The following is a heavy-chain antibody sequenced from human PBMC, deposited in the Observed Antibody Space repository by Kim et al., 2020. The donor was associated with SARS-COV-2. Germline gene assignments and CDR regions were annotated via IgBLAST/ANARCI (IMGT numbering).Heavy chain of an antibody. CDR1: GGSFSGYY. Sequence: SETLSLTCAVYGGSFSGYYWSWIRQPPGKGLEWIGEINHSGSTNYNPSLKSRVTISVDTSKNQFSLKLSSVTAADTAVYYCASRRITIFGVVINPIDYWGQGTLVTVSS. V-gene: IGHV4-34*01. CDR3: ASRRITIFGVVINPIDY. J-gene: IGHJ4*02. D-gene: IGHD3-3*01. CDR2: INHSGST.